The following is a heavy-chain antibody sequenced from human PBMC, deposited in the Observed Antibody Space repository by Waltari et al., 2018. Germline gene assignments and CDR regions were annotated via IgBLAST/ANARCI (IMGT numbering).Heavy chain of an antibody. V-gene: IGHV3-30*17. J-gene: IGHJ4*02. Sequence: QVRLVESGGGVVQPGPSLTLSCEVSGLSVSTYALHWVRQAPGKGLEWVAVISFDGNNIYFADAVKGRFTITRDNSKSTLYLQMNSLTPEDTAIYYCTRDGHSYFYGSWSDYWGQGALVTVSS. CDR2: ISFDGNNI. CDR1: GLSVSTYA. CDR3: TRDGHSYFYGSWSDY. D-gene: IGHD3-10*01.